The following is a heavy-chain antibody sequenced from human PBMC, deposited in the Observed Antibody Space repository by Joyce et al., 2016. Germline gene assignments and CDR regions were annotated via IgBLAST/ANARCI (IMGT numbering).Heavy chain of an antibody. CDR2: RKPADSDT. V-gene: IGHV5-51*01. J-gene: IGHJ6*02. CDR3: TRVRGVTTRIDIYYYYGMDV. Sequence: EVQLVQSGAEVKKPGESLKISCKGSGNSLTSNWIGWVRRMPGKGLEWMGIRKPADSDTRYCPSFQGQVTSSADKSTSTAYVKWSSLKASDTAMYYCTRVRGVTTRIDIYYYYGMDVGGQGTTVTVSS. D-gene: IGHD3-10*01. CDR1: GNSLTSNW.